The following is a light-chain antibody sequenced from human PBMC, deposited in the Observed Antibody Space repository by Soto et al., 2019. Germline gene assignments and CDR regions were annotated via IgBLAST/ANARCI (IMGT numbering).Light chain of an antibody. J-gene: IGKJ5*01. CDR1: QSVSYNY. CDR3: QQYGSSHPTT. V-gene: IGKV3-20*01. Sequence: EIVLTQSPGTLSLSPGERATLSCRASQSVSYNYLAWYQQRPGQAPRLLIYGASYRATGIPDRFSGSGSGTDFTLTISRLEPEDFAVYYCQQYGSSHPTTFGQGTRLEIK. CDR2: GAS.